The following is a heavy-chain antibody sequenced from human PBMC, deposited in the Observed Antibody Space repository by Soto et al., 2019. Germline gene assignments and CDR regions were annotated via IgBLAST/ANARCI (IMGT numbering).Heavy chain of an antibody. CDR1: GGTFSSYA. D-gene: IGHD2-2*01. CDR3: ARSNECSSTSCSPGAYYYDYYGMDV. V-gene: IGHV1-69*13. CDR2: IIPIFGTA. Sequence: SVKVSCKASGGTFSSYAISWVRQAPGQGLEWMGGIIPIFGTANYAQKFQGRVTITADESTSTAYMELSSLRSEDTAVYYCARSNECSSTSCSPGAYYYDYYGMDVRG. J-gene: IGHJ6*02.